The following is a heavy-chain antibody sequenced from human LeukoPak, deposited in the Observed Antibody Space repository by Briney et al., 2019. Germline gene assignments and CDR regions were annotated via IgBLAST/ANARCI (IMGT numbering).Heavy chain of an antibody. V-gene: IGHV4-39*07. CDR1: GGSISSSSYY. CDR3: ASRHCSSTSCYRVGYFDL. Sequence: SETLSLTCTVSGGSISSSSYYWGWIRQPPGKGLEWIGSIYYSGSTYYNPSLKSRVTISVDTSKNQFSLKLSSVTAADTAVYYCASRHCSSTSCYRVGYFDLWGRGTLVTVSS. J-gene: IGHJ2*01. D-gene: IGHD2-2*02. CDR2: IYYSGST.